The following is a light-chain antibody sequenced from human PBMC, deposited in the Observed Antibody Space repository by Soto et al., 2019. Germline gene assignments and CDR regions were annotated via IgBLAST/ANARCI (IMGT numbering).Light chain of an antibody. J-gene: IGKJ2*01. Sequence: DIQMPQSPSSLSASVGDRVTITCRASQRIYSSLNWYHQKPGKAPKLLIYAAYNLQSGVSSRFSGSGSGTDFTLSISSLKPEDFATYYCQQSYSAPYTFGQGTKVEI. CDR1: QRIYSS. CDR3: QQSYSAPYT. V-gene: IGKV1-39*01. CDR2: AAY.